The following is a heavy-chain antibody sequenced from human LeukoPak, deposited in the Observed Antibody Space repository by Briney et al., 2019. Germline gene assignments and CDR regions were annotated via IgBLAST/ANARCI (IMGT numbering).Heavy chain of an antibody. CDR1: GFTFSSYA. CDR2: ISYDGSNK. J-gene: IGHJ4*02. V-gene: IGHV3-30-3*01. D-gene: IGHD2-2*02. CDR3: ARVGLWRYCSSTSCYRGSFDY. Sequence: GGSLRLSCAASGFTFSSYAMHWVRQAPGKGLEWVAVISYDGSNKYYADSVEGRFTISRDNSKNTLYLQMNSLRAEDTAVYYCARVGLWRYCSSTSCYRGSFDYWGQGTLVTVSS.